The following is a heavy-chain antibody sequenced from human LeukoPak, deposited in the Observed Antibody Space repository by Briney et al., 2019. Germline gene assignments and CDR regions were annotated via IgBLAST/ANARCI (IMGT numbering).Heavy chain of an antibody. D-gene: IGHD3-10*01. V-gene: IGHV3-21*01. J-gene: IGHJ3*02. CDR2: ISSSSSYI. Sequence: GGSLRLSCAASGFTFSSYSMNWVRQAPGKGLEWVSSISSSSSYIYYADSVKGRFTISRDNAKNSLYLQMNSLRAEDTAVYYCARDLGVYRRAFDIWGQGTMVTVSS. CDR3: ARDLGVYRRAFDI. CDR1: GFTFSSYS.